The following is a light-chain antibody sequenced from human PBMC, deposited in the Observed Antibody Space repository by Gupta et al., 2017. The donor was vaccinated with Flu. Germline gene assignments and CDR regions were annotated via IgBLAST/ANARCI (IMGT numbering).Light chain of an antibody. CDR1: RSGNES. CDR2: DDD. J-gene: IGLJ3*02. V-gene: IGLV3-21*03. CDR3: QVWESSAGWV. Sequence: PGTTATSACGGNRSGNESVHWYQQRPGQAHMLVVYDDDYRPAGIPARFFGSNSGNTATLTISGVEAGDEAVYFCQVWESSAGWVFGGGTKLTVL.